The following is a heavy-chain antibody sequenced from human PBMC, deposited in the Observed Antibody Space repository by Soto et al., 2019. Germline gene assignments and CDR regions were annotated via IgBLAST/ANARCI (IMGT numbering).Heavy chain of an antibody. V-gene: IGHV4-31*03. CDR3: ARAADYGSHFMDD. CDR1: GGSISSGGYY. D-gene: IGHD4-17*01. Sequence: PSETLSLTCTVSGGSISSGGYYWSWIRQHPGKGLEWIGYIYYSGSTYYNPSLKSRVTISVDTSKNQFSLKLSSVTAADTAVYYCARAADYGSHFMDDWGQGTTVTVSS. CDR2: IYYSGST. J-gene: IGHJ6*02.